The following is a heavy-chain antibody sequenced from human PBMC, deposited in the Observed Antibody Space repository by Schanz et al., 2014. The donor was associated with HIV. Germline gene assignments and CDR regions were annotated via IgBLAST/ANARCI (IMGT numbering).Heavy chain of an antibody. CDR2: ISYDGSNK. CDR1: GFSFSMYS. J-gene: IGHJ6*02. Sequence: VQLVESGGGLVQPGGSLRLSCAASGFSFSMYSMNWVRQAPGKGLEWVAVISYDGSNKYYADSVKGRFTISRDNSKNTLFLQMNSLRGEDTAVYYCARVANWDYYGMDVWGRGTTVTVSS. CDR3: ARVANWDYYGMDV. D-gene: IGHD3-16*01. V-gene: IGHV3-30*03.